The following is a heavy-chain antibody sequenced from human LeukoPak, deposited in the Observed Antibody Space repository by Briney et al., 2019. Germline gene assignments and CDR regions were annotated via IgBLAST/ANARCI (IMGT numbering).Heavy chain of an antibody. CDR3: ARAEYYYDSSGYYPWYFDY. CDR2: IYYSGST. V-gene: IGHV4-59*01. J-gene: IGHJ4*02. CDR1: GGSISSYY. D-gene: IGHD3-22*01. Sequence: SETLSLTCTVSGGSISSYYWSWIRQPPGKGLEWIGYIYYSGSTNYNPSLKSRVTISVDTSKNQFSLKLSSVTAADTAVYYCARAEYYYDSSGYYPWYFDYWGQGTPVTVSS.